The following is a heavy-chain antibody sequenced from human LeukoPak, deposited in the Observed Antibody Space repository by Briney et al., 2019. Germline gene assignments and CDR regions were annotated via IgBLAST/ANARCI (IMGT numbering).Heavy chain of an antibody. CDR2: IYYSGST. J-gene: IGHJ3*02. Sequence: SETLSLTCTVSAGSSSSSNYYWGWIRQPPGKGLEWIGSIYYSGSTYYNPSLKSRVTISVDTSKNQFSLKLSSVTAADTAVYYCARDAANYGSGSYPPAGAFDIWGQGTMVTVSS. V-gene: IGHV4-39*07. CDR3: ARDAANYGSGSYPPAGAFDI. CDR1: AGSSSSSNYY. D-gene: IGHD3-10*01.